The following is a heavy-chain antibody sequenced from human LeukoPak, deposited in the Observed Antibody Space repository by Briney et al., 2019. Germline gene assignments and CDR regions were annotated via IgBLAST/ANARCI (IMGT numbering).Heavy chain of an antibody. CDR2: IIPIFSTA. J-gene: IGHJ6*02. CDR3: ARVGNYYYYGMDV. CDR1: GGTFSSYA. Sequence: SVKVSCKASGGTFSSYAISWVRQATGQGLEWMGGIIPIFSTANYTQKFQGRVTITADESTSTAYMELSSLRSEDTAVYYCARVGNYYYYGMDVWGQGTTVTVSS. V-gene: IGHV1-69*13.